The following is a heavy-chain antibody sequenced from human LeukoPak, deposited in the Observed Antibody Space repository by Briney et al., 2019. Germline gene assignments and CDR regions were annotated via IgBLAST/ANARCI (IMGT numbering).Heavy chain of an antibody. CDR1: GGTFSSYA. D-gene: IGHD7-27*01. CDR3: ARTQTGDANWYFDL. Sequence: GASVKVSCKASGGTFSSYAISWVRQAPGQGLEWMGGIIPIFGTANYAQKFQGRVTITTDESTSTAYMELSSLRSEDTAVYYCARTQTGDANWYFDLWGRGTLVTVS. CDR2: IIPIFGTA. V-gene: IGHV1-69*05. J-gene: IGHJ2*01.